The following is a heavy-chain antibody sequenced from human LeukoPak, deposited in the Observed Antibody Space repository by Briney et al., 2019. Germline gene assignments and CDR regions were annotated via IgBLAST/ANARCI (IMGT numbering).Heavy chain of an antibody. CDR3: ARVSRYSSSWSYYFDY. Sequence: GGSLRLSCAASGFTFSTYSMNWVRQAPGKGLEWVSYISSSGSTIYYADSVKGRFTISRDNAKNSLYLQMNSLRAEDTAVYYCARVSRYSSSWSYYFDYWGQGTLVTVSS. CDR2: ISSSGSTI. CDR1: GFTFSTYS. V-gene: IGHV3-48*04. J-gene: IGHJ4*02. D-gene: IGHD6-13*01.